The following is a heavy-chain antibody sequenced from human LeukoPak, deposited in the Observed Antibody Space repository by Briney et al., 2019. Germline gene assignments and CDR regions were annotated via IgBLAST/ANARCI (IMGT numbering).Heavy chain of an antibody. CDR2: IDPNGKTS. Sequence: PGGSLRLSWAASGFTFSTCVMLWVRQAPGMGLEYVSSIDPNGKTSYYASSVKGRFTISRDNSNNMLYLQMGSLTTEDMAVYYCAAQTTLTGAYDPWGQGTLVTVSS. J-gene: IGHJ5*02. V-gene: IGHV3-64*01. CDR3: AAQTTLTGAYDP. CDR1: GFTFSTCV. D-gene: IGHD1-20*01.